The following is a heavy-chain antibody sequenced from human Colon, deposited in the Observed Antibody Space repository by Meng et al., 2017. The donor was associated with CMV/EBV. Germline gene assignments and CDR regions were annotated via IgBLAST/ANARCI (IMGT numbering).Heavy chain of an antibody. CDR2: INPNSGDT. D-gene: IGHD6-19*01. CDR3: VRDASGRSLPY. CDR1: GYTSTAYT. V-gene: IGHV1-2*02. J-gene: IGHJ4*02. Sequence: QVQLVQSGAEVKEPGASVKISCETSGYTSTAYTLHWVRQAPGHRPEWMGWINPNSGDTNYAQKFQGRVTLTRDTSISTAYMELSRLKSDDMAVYYCVRDASGRSLPYWGQGTLVTVSS.